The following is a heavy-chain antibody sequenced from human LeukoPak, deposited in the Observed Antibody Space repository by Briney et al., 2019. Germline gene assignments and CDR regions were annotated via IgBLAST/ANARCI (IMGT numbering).Heavy chain of an antibody. D-gene: IGHD3-10*01. V-gene: IGHV4-39*01. Sequence: PPETPSLTCTVSGGSISSRHEYWGWIRQPPGKGLEWIGSIHYTGSAYYNPSLESRVTISVDTPKNQLSLKLSSVTAADTAVYYCARHIYYYGSGSRYFDLWGRGTLVTVSS. CDR2: IHYTGSA. CDR1: GGSISSRHEY. CDR3: ARHIYYYGSGSRYFDL. J-gene: IGHJ2*01.